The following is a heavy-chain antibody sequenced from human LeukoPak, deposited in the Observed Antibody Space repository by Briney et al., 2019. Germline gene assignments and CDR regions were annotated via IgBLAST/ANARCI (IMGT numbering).Heavy chain of an antibody. D-gene: IGHD2-2*03. J-gene: IGHJ5*02. CDR2: IHHSGST. CDR3: ARGSGRMDIVVVPAATNWFDP. CDR1: GYSISSGYY. V-gene: IGHV4-38-2*01. Sequence: PSETLSLTCAVSGYSISSGYYWGWIRQPPGKGLEWVGSIHHSGSTYYNPSLKSRVTISVDTSKNQFSLKLSSVTAADTAVYYCARGSGRMDIVVVPAATNWFDPWGQGTLVTVSS.